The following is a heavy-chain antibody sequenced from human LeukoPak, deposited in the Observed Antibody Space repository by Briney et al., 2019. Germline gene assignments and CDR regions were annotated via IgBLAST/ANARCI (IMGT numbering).Heavy chain of an antibody. V-gene: IGHV4-34*01. CDR1: GESFSGYY. D-gene: IGHD2-15*01. J-gene: IGHJ4*02. CDR3: ARHVSVHYSSFDY. CDR2: INHSGST. Sequence: SETLSLTCAVYGESFSGYYWSWIRQPPGKGLEWIGEINHSGSTNYNPSLKSRVTLSVDTSKNQLSLKLTSVTAADTAVYYCARHVSVHYSSFDYWGRGTLVTVSS.